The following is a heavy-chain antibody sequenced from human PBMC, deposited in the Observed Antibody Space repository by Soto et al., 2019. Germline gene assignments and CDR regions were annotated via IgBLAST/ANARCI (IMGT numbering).Heavy chain of an antibody. D-gene: IGHD3-10*01. Sequence: PSETLSLTCTVSGGSISSYYWSWIRQPPGKGLEWIGYIYYSGSTNYNPSLKSRVTISVDTSKNQFSLKLSSVTAADTAVYYCARVPTRWDCYGSGSYYNGPFVWGKGTTVTVSS. CDR2: IYYSGST. CDR1: GGSISSYY. V-gene: IGHV4-59*01. J-gene: IGHJ6*04. CDR3: ARVPTRWDCYGSGSYYNGPFV.